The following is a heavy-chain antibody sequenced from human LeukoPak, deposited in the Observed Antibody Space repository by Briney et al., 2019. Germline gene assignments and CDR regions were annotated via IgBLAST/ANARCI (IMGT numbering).Heavy chain of an antibody. V-gene: IGHV1-46*01. Sequence: ASVKVSCKASGYTFTSYYMHWVRQAPGQGLEWMGIINPSGGSTKYAQKFQGRVTMTRDTPTSTVYMELSSLRSEDTAVYYCARDAGEYYYMDVWGKGTTVTVSS. CDR3: ARDAGEYYYMDV. CDR2: INPSGGST. CDR1: GYTFTSYY. J-gene: IGHJ6*03. D-gene: IGHD3-10*01.